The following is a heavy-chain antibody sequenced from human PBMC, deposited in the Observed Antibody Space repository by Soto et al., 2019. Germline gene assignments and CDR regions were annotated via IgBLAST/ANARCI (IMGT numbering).Heavy chain of an antibody. Sequence: SETLSLTCTVSGGSISSYYWSWIRQPPGKGLEWIGYIYYSGSTNYNPSLKSRVTISVDTSKNQFSLKLSSVTAADTAVYYCARSRNVRSSSNFDYWGQGTLVTVSS. J-gene: IGHJ4*02. V-gene: IGHV4-59*08. CDR2: IYYSGST. D-gene: IGHD6-13*01. CDR3: ARSRNVRSSSNFDY. CDR1: GGSISSYY.